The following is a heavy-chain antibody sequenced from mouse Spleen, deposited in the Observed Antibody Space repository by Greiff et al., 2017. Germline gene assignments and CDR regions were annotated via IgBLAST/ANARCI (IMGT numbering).Heavy chain of an antibody. CDR3: ARHVYYYGSSYVGAMDY. D-gene: IGHD1-1*01. J-gene: IGHJ4*01. CDR1: GFSLTSYG. V-gene: IGHV2-6-1*01. Sequence: QVQLKETGPGLVAPSQSLSITCTVSGFSLTSYGVHWVRQPPGKGLEWLVVIWSDGSTNYNSALKSRLSISKDNSKSQVFLKMNSLQTDDTAMYYCARHVYYYGSSYVGAMDYWGQGTSVTVSS. CDR2: IWSDGST.